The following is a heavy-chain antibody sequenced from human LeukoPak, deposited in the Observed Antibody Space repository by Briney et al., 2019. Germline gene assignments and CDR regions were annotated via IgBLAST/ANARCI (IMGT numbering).Heavy chain of an antibody. CDR3: ARLGSARLFRLFDY. CDR2: IYYSGST. J-gene: IGHJ4*02. Sequence: SETQSLTCTVSGGSISSYYWSWLRQPPGKGLEWIGYIYYSGSTNYNPSLKSRVTISVDTSKNQFSLRLSSVTAADTAVYYCARLGSARLFRLFDYWGQGTLVTVSS. CDR1: GGSISSYY. D-gene: IGHD2-21*01. V-gene: IGHV4-59*08.